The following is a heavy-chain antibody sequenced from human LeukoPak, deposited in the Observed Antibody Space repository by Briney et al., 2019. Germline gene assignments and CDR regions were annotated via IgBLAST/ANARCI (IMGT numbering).Heavy chain of an antibody. D-gene: IGHD2-2*02. J-gene: IGHJ5*02. V-gene: IGHV3-21*01. CDR2: ITSSSTYI. CDR1: GITLSSYN. CDR3: AKDIYPGIFDP. Sequence: GGSLRLSCAASGITLSSYNMNWVRQAPGKGLEWVSSITSSSTYIYYADSVRGRFTMSRDNAKNSVYLEMNSLRAEDTAVYYCAKDIYPGIFDPWGQGTLVTVSS.